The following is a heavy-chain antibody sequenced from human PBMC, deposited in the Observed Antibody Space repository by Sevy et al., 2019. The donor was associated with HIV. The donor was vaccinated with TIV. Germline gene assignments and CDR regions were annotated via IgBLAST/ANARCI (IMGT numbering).Heavy chain of an antibody. CDR1: GFTFSSYA. D-gene: IGHD1-26*01. CDR3: ARDPDVSYYFDY. CDR2: ISYDGSNK. V-gene: IGHV3-30-3*01. J-gene: IGHJ4*02. Sequence: GGSLRLSCAASGFTFSSYAMHWVRQAPGKGLEWVAVISYDGSNKYYADSVKGRFTISRDNSKNTLYLQMNSLRAEDTAVYYCARDPDVSYYFDYWGQRTLVTVSS.